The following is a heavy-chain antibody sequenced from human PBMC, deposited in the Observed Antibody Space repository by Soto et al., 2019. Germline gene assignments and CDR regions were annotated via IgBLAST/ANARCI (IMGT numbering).Heavy chain of an antibody. CDR1: GGSFSGYY. J-gene: IGHJ4*01. CDR3: ARVSSSWYFQYFDY. CDR2: INHSGST. Sequence: SETLSLTCAVYGGSFSGYYWSWIRQPPGKGLEWIGEINHSGSTNYNPSLKSRVTISVDTSKNQFSLKLSSVTAADTAVYYCARVSSSWYFQYFDYWGQEPWSPSPQ. D-gene: IGHD6-13*01. V-gene: IGHV4-34*01.